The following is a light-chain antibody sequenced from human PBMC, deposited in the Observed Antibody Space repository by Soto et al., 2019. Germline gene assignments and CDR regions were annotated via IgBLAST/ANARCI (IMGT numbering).Light chain of an antibody. J-gene: IGKJ1*01. CDR2: KAS. V-gene: IGKV1-5*03. Sequence: DIQMTQSPSTLSASVGDRVTITCRASQSISSWLAWYQQKPGKAPKLLIYKASSLESGVPSRFSGSGSGIEFTLNISSLQPDDFATYYGQQYNSYSRTFGQGTKVEIK. CDR3: QQYNSYSRT. CDR1: QSISSW.